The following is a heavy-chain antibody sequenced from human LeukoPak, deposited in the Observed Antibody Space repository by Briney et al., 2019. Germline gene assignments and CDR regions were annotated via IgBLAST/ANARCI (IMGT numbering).Heavy chain of an antibody. CDR2: IYYSGST. Sequence: PSETLSLTCTVSGGSISSGGYYWSWIRQHPGKGLEWIGYIYYSGSTYYNPSLKSRVTISVDTSKNQFSLKLSSVTAADTAVYYCARVDTPMVTSRYYFDYWGQGTLVTVSS. CDR3: ARVDTPMVTSRYYFDY. CDR1: GGSISSGGYY. V-gene: IGHV4-31*03. D-gene: IGHD5-18*01. J-gene: IGHJ4*02.